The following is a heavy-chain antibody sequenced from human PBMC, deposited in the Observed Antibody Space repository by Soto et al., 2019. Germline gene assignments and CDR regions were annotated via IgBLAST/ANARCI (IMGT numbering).Heavy chain of an antibody. CDR2: IRSKGNNYAT. D-gene: IGHD3-3*01. V-gene: IGHV3-73*01. CDR1: GCTFRGSA. CDR3: SRQASDFWSGKPQYYMDV. J-gene: IGHJ6*03. Sequence: VVFMRLSSAASGCTFRGSAMHWVRQTTGKGLEWVGRIRSKGNNYATAYGASLKGRFTISRDDSKNTAYLQMNSLNTEDTAVYYCSRQASDFWSGKPQYYMDVWGKGTTVTVSS.